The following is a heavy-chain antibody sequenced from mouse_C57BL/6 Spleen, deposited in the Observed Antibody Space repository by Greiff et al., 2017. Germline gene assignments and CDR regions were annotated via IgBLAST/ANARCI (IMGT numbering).Heavy chain of an antibody. V-gene: IGHV1-9*01. CDR3: ASRSYTDYEVQFAY. CDR2: ILPGSGST. J-gene: IGHJ3*01. Sequence: QVQLKEPGAELVKPGASVKLSCKASGYTFTGSWIAWVKQRPGHGLEWIGDILPGSGSTNYNEKFKGKATLTADTSSNTAYMQLSSLATEDAAIYYCASRSYTDYEVQFAYWGQGTLVTVSA. D-gene: IGHD2-4*01. CDR1: GYTFTGSW.